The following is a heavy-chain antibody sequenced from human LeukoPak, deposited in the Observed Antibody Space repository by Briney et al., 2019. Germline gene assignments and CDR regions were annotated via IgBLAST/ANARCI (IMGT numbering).Heavy chain of an antibody. V-gene: IGHV3-21*01. D-gene: IGHD6-6*01. CDR2: ISSSSSYI. Sequence: GGSLRLSCAASGFTFSSYSMNWVRQAPGKGLEWVSSISSSSSYIYYADSVKGRFTISRDNAKNSLYLQMNSLRAEDTAVYYCARQYSISRGYYYMDVWGKGTTVTISS. J-gene: IGHJ6*03. CDR1: GFTFSSYS. CDR3: ARQYSISRGYYYMDV.